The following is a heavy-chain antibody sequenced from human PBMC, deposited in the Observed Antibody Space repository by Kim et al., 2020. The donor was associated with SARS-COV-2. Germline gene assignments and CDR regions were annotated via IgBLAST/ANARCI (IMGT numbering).Heavy chain of an antibody. Sequence: SETLSLTCAVYGGSFSGYYWSWIRQPPGKGLEWIGEINHSGSTNYNPSLKSRVTISVDTSKNQFSLKLSSVTAADTAVYYCARGGYNWNYGWLHYWGQGT. D-gene: IGHD1-7*01. CDR2: INHSGST. J-gene: IGHJ4*02. V-gene: IGHV4-34*01. CDR1: GGSFSGYY. CDR3: ARGGYNWNYGWLHY.